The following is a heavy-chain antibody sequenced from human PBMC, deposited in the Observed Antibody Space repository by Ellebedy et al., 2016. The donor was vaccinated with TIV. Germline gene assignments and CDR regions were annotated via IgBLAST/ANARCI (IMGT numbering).Heavy chain of an antibody. CDR3: AREGGGNSYGLESFDY. CDR1: GFTFSSNR. J-gene: IGHJ4*02. Sequence: PGGSLRLSCAASGFTFSSNRMSWVRQAPGKGLEWVANIKQDGSKKYYVDSRKGRFTISRDNAKNSLYLQMKSLRAEDTAVYYCAREGGGNSYGLESFDYWGQGTLVTVSS. CDR2: IKQDGSKK. V-gene: IGHV3-7*01. D-gene: IGHD5-18*01.